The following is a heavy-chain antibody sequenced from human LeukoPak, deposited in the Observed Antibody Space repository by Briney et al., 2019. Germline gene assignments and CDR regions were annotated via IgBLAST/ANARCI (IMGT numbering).Heavy chain of an antibody. CDR2: INPNSGGT. Sequence: GAPVKVSCKASGYTFTGYYMHWVRQAPGQGLEWMGWINPNSGGTNYAQKFQGRVTMTRDTSISTAYMELSRLRSDDTAVYYCARADRFWSDDAFDIWGQGTMVTVSS. J-gene: IGHJ3*02. CDR1: GYTFTGYY. CDR3: ARADRFWSDDAFDI. D-gene: IGHD3-3*01. V-gene: IGHV1-2*02.